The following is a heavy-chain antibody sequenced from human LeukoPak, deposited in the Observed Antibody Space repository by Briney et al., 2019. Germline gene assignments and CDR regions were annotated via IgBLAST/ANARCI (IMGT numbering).Heavy chain of an antibody. D-gene: IGHD1-26*01. V-gene: IGHV3-21*01. CDR3: ARAGILGAPTLLDY. CDR1: GFTFSSYT. Sequence: GGSLRLSCAASGFTFSSYTINWVRQAPGKGLEWVSSISSSSSYIKYADSVKGRFTISRDNAKNSLYLQMNSLRAEDTAMYYCARAGILGAPTLLDYWGQGTLVTVSS. CDR2: ISSSSSYI. J-gene: IGHJ4*02.